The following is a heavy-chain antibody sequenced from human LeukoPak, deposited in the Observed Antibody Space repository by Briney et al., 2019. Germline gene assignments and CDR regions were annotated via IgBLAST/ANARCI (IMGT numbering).Heavy chain of an antibody. V-gene: IGHV4-4*07. CDR3: ARALNPLPGTYYFDY. Sequence: SDTLSLTCTVSGASINRHYWSWIRQPAGKGLESVGRIYISGSTNYNSSLQSRVTMSVDTSKNQFSLKLTSVTATDTAVYYCARALNPLPGTYYFDYWGQGTLVTVSS. J-gene: IGHJ4*02. CDR1: GASINRHY. CDR2: IYISGST. D-gene: IGHD2-15*01.